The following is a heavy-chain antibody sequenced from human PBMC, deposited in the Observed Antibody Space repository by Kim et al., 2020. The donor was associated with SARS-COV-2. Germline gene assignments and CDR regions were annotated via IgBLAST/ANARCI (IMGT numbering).Heavy chain of an antibody. Sequence: TYAQRFQGRVTVTTDEATSTAYMELNSLRSEDTAVYYCARDPGYSSSSGDYWGQGTLVTVSS. CDR3: ARDPGYSSSSGDY. D-gene: IGHD6-6*01. J-gene: IGHJ4*02. V-gene: IGHV1-69*05.